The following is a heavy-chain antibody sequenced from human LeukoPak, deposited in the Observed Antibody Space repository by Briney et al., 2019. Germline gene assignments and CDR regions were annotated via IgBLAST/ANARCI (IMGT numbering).Heavy chain of an antibody. J-gene: IGHJ4*02. Sequence: PGGSLRLSCAASGFTFSDYYMSWIRQAPGKGLEWVSYISSSGSTIYYADSVKGRFTISRDNAKNSLYLQMNSLRAEDAAVYYCAIDPRSRPHFDYWGQGTLVTVSS. V-gene: IGHV3-11*01. CDR3: AIDPRSRPHFDY. CDR1: GFTFSDYY. CDR2: ISSSGSTI.